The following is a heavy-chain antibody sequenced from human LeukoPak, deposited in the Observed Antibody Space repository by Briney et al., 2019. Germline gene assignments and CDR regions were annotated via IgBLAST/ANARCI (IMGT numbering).Heavy chain of an antibody. D-gene: IGHD1/OR15-1a*01. V-gene: IGHV3-53*01. CDR2: IYSTGNT. CDR1: GLTVSSEY. CDR3: ASSSRREQRDNHYYFMDV. Sequence: PGGALRLSCAASGLTVSSEYMSWVRQAPGKGLEWVAVIYSTGNTYYANSVKGRFTISRDSSKNTLYLHRNSLRAEDTAVYYCASSSRREQRDNHYYFMDVWGKGTTVTVSS. J-gene: IGHJ6*03.